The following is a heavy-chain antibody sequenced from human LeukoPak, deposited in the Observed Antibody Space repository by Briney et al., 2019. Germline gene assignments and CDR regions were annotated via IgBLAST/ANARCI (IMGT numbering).Heavy chain of an antibody. CDR1: GGSINSY. V-gene: IGHV4-4*07. J-gene: IGHJ5*02. CDR2: ISGSGTI. CDR3: ARDSGTTGEVKFDP. D-gene: IGHD3-10*01. Sequence: SETLSLTCTVSGGSINSYWSWIRQPAGQGLDWIGRISGSGTITYNPALQSRLSISIDTSKNQFSLKLMSVTAADTAVYYCARDSGTTGEVKFDPWGHGTLVTVSS.